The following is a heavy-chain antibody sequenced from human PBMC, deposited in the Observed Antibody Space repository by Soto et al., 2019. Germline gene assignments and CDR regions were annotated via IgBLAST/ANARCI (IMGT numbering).Heavy chain of an antibody. D-gene: IGHD6-6*01. J-gene: IGHJ2*01. CDR2: VYYGGST. Sequence: SDTLSLTCTVAGGSISNYYCNWIRQPPGKGLEWIRYVYYGGSTNYNPSLKSRVTISADTSKTQFSLKVSSVTAADTAVYYCARGYKISLSARYFDLWGRGTLVTVSS. CDR3: ARGYKISLSARYFDL. CDR1: GGSISNYY. V-gene: IGHV4-59*01.